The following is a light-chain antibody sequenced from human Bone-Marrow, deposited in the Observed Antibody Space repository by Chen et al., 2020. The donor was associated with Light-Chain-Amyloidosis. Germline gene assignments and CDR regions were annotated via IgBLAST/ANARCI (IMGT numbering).Light chain of an antibody. V-gene: IGLV2-14*01. Sequence: QSALTQPASVSGSPGQSITSSCTGTSSDVGGDNHVSCYQQHPDKAPKLMLYEVTNRPSWFPYRFSRSTSDNTASLTIAGLQTEDDADYFCSSYTIPNTLVFGSGTRVTVL. CDR1: SSDVGGDNH. J-gene: IGLJ1*01. CDR2: EVT. CDR3: SSYTIPNTLV.